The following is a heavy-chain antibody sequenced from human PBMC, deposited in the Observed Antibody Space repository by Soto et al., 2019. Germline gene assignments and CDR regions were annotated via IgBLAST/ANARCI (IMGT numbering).Heavy chain of an antibody. CDR1: GFTFSSYG. CDR2: IWYDGSNK. D-gene: IGHD2-2*01. CDR3: ARDWRGRLSSSNVLPAY. Sequence: GGSLRLSCAASGFTFSSYGMHWVRQAPGKGLEWVAVIWYDGSNKYYADSVKGRFTISRDNSKNTLYLQMNSLRAEDTAVYYCARDWRGRLSSSNVLPAYWGQGTLVTVSS. J-gene: IGHJ4*02. V-gene: IGHV3-33*01.